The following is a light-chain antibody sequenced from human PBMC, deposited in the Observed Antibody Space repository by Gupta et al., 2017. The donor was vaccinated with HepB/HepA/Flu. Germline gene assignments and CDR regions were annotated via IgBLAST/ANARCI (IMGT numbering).Light chain of an antibody. Sequence: SVLTPPPSASGTPGQRVTISCSGRSSNIGSNTVSWYRQLPGTAPKVLIYNTDQRPSGVPDRFSGSKSGTSASLAISGLQSEDEAGYCCAAWDDSLSGRVFGGGTKLTVL. CDR1: SSNIGSNT. CDR3: AAWDDSLSGRV. J-gene: IGLJ3*02. CDR2: NTD. V-gene: IGLV1-44*01.